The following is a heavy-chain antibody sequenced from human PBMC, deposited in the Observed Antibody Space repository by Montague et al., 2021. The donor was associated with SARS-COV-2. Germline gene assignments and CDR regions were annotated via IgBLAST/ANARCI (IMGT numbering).Heavy chain of an antibody. Sequence: SRRISCAASGFNFSSYAMNWVRQAPGKGLEWVSLIYNGGLDTFYADSVEGRFTISRDNSNNMLYLQMSSLRAEDTAVYYCAKGQMSVAENFQHWGQGTLVTVSS. CDR2: IYNGGLDT. J-gene: IGHJ1*01. V-gene: IGHV3-23*03. CDR1: GFNFSSYA. CDR3: AKGQMSVAENFQH.